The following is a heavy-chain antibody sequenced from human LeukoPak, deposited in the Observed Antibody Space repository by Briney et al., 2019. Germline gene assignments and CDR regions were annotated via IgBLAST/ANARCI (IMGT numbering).Heavy chain of an antibody. CDR2: IDPRNGGT. CDR1: EHTFTAYY. Sequence: GASVKVSCKPSEHTFTAYYTHWTPQAPGQGLEWMGWIDPRNGGTKYAQNFQGRVTMTRDTSISTAYMELSSLRSDDTAIYQCATIGIFESYWDFDSWGQGTLVTVSS. D-gene: IGHD1-26*01. J-gene: IGHJ4*02. V-gene: IGHV1-2*02. CDR3: ATIGIFESYWDFDS.